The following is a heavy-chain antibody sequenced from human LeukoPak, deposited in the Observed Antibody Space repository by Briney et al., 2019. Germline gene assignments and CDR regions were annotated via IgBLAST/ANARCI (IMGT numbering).Heavy chain of an antibody. J-gene: IGHJ3*02. Sequence: PGRSLRLSCAASGFTFNTYGMHWVRQAPGKGLEWVAVISYDGSNKYYADSVKGRFTISRDNSKNTLYLQMNSLRAEDTAVYYCARDQFSTRYYYDSSWDAFDIWGQGTMVTVSS. CDR3: ARDQFSTRYYYDSSWDAFDI. CDR1: GFTFNTYG. CDR2: ISYDGSNK. D-gene: IGHD3-22*01. V-gene: IGHV3-30*03.